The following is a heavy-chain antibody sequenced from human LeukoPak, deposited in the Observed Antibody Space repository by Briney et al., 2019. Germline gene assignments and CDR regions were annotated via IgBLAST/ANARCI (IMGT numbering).Heavy chain of an antibody. CDR1: GGSISSYY. CDR3: ARDNWNYGSSMDV. J-gene: IGHJ6*02. Sequence: PSETLSLTCTVSGGSISSYYWSWIRQPPGKGLEWIGYIYYSGSTNYNPSLKSRVTISVDTSESQFSLKLSSVTAADTAVYYCARDNWNYGSSMDVWGQGTTVTVSS. V-gene: IGHV4-59*01. CDR2: IYYSGST. D-gene: IGHD1-7*01.